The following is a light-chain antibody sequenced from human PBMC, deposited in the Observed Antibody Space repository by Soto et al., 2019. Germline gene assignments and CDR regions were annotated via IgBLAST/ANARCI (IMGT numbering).Light chain of an antibody. CDR1: QSVSIN. CDR2: GAS. CDR3: QQYDNWPPAWT. J-gene: IGKJ1*01. Sequence: EIVLTQSPGTLSLSLGERATLSCRASQSVSINLAGYQQTPGQAPRLLIYGASTRATGIPARFSGSGSGTEFTLTISSLQSEDFAVYYCQQYDNWPPAWTFGQGTKVDI. V-gene: IGKV3-15*01.